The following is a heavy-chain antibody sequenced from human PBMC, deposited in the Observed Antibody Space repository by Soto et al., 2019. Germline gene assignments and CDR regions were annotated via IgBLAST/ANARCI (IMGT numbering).Heavy chain of an antibody. Sequence: QVQLVQSGGEVKKPGASVEVSCRTSGYMFTTYGMSWVRQAPGQGLEWMAWISAYNGNKKYAKKVQGRVTMTTDTSTSTVSMELRNLTSDDTGTYFCARTGGGMAARPLEYWGQGTLVTVSS. CDR1: GYMFTTYG. D-gene: IGHD6-6*01. CDR3: ARTGGGMAARPLEY. J-gene: IGHJ4*02. CDR2: ISAYNGNK. V-gene: IGHV1-18*04.